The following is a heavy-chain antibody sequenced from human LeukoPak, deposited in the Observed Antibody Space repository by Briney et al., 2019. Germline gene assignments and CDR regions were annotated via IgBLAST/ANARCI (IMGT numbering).Heavy chain of an antibody. CDR1: GYTFIGCY. Sequence: ASVRVSCKASGYTFIGCYMHWVRQAPGQGLEWMGWIDPKSDGTNYAQKFQGRVTMTRDTSVSTVYMELSRLSSDDTAVYYCARSSCSRTTCPDYWGQGTLVTVSS. V-gene: IGHV1-2*02. D-gene: IGHD2-2*01. CDR3: ARSSCSRTTCPDY. J-gene: IGHJ4*02. CDR2: IDPKSDGT.